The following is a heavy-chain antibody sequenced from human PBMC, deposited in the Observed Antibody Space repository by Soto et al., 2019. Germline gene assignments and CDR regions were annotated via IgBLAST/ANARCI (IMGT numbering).Heavy chain of an antibody. CDR2: ISTSGSTI. J-gene: IGHJ4*02. CDR1: GFTFSDYY. V-gene: IGHV3-11*01. D-gene: IGHD6-13*01. Sequence: PGGSLTLSSAASGFTFSDYYMSWIRQAPGERLEWVSYISTSGSTIYYADSVKGRFTTSRDNAKNSLYRKMTSLRAEDTAVYYCARDQLAFDYWGQGTLVTVS. CDR3: ARDQLAFDY.